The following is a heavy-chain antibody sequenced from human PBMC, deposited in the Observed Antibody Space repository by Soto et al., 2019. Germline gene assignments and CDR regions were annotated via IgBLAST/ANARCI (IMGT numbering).Heavy chain of an antibody. CDR2: ISGSGGST. CDR1: GFTFSSYA. Sequence: GGSLRLSCAASGFTFSSYAMSWVRQAPGKGLEWVSAISGSGGSTYYADSVKGRFTISRDNSKNTLYLQMNSLRAEDTAVYYCATYYDILTGMDTYYYYYYMDVWGKGTTVTVSS. V-gene: IGHV3-23*01. CDR3: ATYYDILTGMDTYYYYYYMDV. D-gene: IGHD3-9*01. J-gene: IGHJ6*03.